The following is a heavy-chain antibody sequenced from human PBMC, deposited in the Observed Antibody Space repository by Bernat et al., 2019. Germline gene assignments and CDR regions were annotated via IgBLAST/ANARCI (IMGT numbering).Heavy chain of an antibody. J-gene: IGHJ2*01. CDR2: IYYSGST. V-gene: IGHV4-31*03. Sequence: QVQLQESGPGLVKPSQTLSLTCTVSGGSISSGGYYWSWIRQHPGKGLEWIGYIYYSGSTYYNPSLKRRVTISVDTTKKPFSLKLSSLTAADTAVYYCARICGYSYGLPLGWYFGLWGRGTLVTVSS. CDR3: ARICGYSYGLPLGWYFGL. D-gene: IGHD5-18*01. CDR1: GGSISSGGYY.